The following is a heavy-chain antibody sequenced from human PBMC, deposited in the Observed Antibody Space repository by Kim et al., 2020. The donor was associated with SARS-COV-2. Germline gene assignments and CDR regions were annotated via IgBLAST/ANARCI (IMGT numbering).Heavy chain of an antibody. J-gene: IGHJ5*02. Sequence: SETLSLTCTVSGGSISSGGYYWSWIRQHPGKGLEWIGYIYYSGSTYYNPSLKSRVTISVDTSKNQFSLKLSSVTAADTAVYYCARQYYYGSGTDWFDPWGQGTLVTVSS. CDR1: GGSISSGGYY. V-gene: IGHV4-31*03. D-gene: IGHD3-10*01. CDR2: IYYSGST. CDR3: ARQYYYGSGTDWFDP.